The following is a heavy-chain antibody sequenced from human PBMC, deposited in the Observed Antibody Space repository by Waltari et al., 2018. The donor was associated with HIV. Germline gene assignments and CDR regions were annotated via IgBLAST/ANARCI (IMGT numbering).Heavy chain of an antibody. CDR1: ADTINTYY. J-gene: IGHJ5*01. V-gene: IGHV4-59*01. D-gene: IGHD3-3*01. CDR2: IYYTGTS. CDR3: ARTVGTSISGVITYNWFDS. Sequence: QVQLQESGPGLVKPSETLSLTCNVSADTINTYYLSWIRQSPAKGLEWIGYIYYTGTSNYNPSPSLKSRVTMSLDTSKTQFSLKLTSVSAADTAVYYCARTVGTSISGVITYNWFDSWGQGTLVIVSS.